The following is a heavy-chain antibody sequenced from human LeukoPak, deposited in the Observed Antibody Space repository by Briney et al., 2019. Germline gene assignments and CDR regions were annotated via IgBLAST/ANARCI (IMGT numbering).Heavy chain of an antibody. J-gene: IGHJ4*02. CDR3: ARFPLWYSSSWYFDY. Sequence: KPSETLSLTCAVYGGSFSGYYWSWIRQPPGKGLEWIGEISHSGSTNYNPSLKSRVTISVDTSKNQFSLKLSSVTAADTAVYYCARFPLWYSSSWYFDYWGQGTLVTVSS. V-gene: IGHV4-34*01. CDR2: ISHSGST. D-gene: IGHD6-13*01. CDR1: GGSFSGYY.